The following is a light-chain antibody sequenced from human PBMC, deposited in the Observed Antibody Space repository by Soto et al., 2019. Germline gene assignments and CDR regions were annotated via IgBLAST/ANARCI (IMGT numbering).Light chain of an antibody. J-gene: IGKJ2*01. Sequence: EIVLTQSPATLSLSPGERATLSCRTSKSDSSYLAWYQQKPGQAPRLLIYDASNRATGIPARFSGSGSGTDFTLTISSQEPEDFAVYYCQQRSNWPPYTFGQGTKLEIK. CDR1: KSDSSY. CDR2: DAS. CDR3: QQRSNWPPYT. V-gene: IGKV3-11*01.